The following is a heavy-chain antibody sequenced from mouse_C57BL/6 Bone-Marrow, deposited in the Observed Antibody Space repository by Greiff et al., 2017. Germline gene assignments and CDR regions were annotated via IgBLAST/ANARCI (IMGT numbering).Heavy chain of an antibody. J-gene: IGHJ3*01. CDR1: GYTFTSYG. Sequence: VQLQQSGAELARPGASVKLSCKASGYTFTSYGISWVKQRTGQGLEWIGWIDPENGDTEYASKFQGKATITADTSSNTAYLQLSSLTSEDTAVYYCTTSGSSYGFAYWGQGTLVTVSA. CDR2: IDPENGDT. V-gene: IGHV14-4*01. CDR3: TTSGSSYGFAY. D-gene: IGHD1-1*01.